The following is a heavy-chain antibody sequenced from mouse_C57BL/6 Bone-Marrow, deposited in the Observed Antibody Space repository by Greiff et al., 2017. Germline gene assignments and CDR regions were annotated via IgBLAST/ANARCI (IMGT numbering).Heavy chain of an antibody. Sequence: QVQLQQPGAELVMPGASVKLSCKASGYTFTSYWMHWVKQRPGQGLEWIGEIDPSDSYTNYNQKFKGKSTLTVDKSSSTAYRQLSSLTSEDSAVYYCAREVYYGSSYYFDYWGQGTTLTVSS. D-gene: IGHD1-1*01. V-gene: IGHV1-69*01. CDR1: GYTFTSYW. CDR2: IDPSDSYT. CDR3: AREVYYGSSYYFDY. J-gene: IGHJ2*01.